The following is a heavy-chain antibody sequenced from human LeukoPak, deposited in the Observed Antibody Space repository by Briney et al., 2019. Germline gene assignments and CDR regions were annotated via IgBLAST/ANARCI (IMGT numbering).Heavy chain of an antibody. CDR2: IYHSGGA. Sequence: PSETLSLTCAVSGYSISSGYYWGWIRQPPGKGLEWIGSIYHSGGAYYNPSLKSRVTISVDTSKNQFSLKLSSVTAADTAVYYCARRLEYSSGWYGNDAFDIWGQGTMVTVSS. V-gene: IGHV4-38-2*01. CDR3: ARRLEYSSGWYGNDAFDI. D-gene: IGHD6-19*01. J-gene: IGHJ3*02. CDR1: GYSISSGYY.